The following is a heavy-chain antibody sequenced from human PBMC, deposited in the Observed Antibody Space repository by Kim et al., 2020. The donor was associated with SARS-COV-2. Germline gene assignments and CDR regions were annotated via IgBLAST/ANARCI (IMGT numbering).Heavy chain of an antibody. V-gene: IGHV3-48*02. CDR1: GFTFSSYS. D-gene: IGHD2-2*01. CDR3: ARRYCSSTSCYYYYYYGMDV. J-gene: IGHJ6*02. Sequence: GGSLRLSCAASGFTFSSYSMNWVRQAPGKGLEWVSYISSSSSTIYYADSVKGRFTISRDNAKNSLYLQMNSLRDEDTAVYYCARRYCSSTSCYYYYYYGMDVWGQGTTVTVSS. CDR2: ISSSSSTI.